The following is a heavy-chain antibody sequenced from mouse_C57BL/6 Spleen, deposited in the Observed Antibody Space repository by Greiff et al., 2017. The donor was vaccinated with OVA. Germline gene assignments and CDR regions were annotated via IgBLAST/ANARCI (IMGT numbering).Heavy chain of an antibody. Sequence: VQLQQSGPELVKPGASVKIPCKASGYTFTDYNMDWVKQSHGKSLEWIGDINPNNGGTIYNQKFKGKATLTVDKSSSTAYMELSSLTSEDTAVYYCARRPGDYDPWFAYWGQGTLVTVSA. J-gene: IGHJ3*01. D-gene: IGHD2-4*01. CDR1: GYTFTDYN. V-gene: IGHV1-18*01. CDR3: ARRPGDYDPWFAY. CDR2: INPNNGGT.